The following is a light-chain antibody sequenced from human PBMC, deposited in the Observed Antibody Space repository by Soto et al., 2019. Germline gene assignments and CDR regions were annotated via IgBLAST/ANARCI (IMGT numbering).Light chain of an antibody. Sequence: DIQMTQSPSSLSASVGDRVTITCRASHTFSSFLNWYQQKRGKPPTLLIYGAYNVRSRVPSRFTGSGGGAEFRLTISSLQPDDFATYYCQQTYSPPFTFGQGTSLELK. J-gene: IGKJ2*01. CDR3: QQTYSPPFT. V-gene: IGKV1-39*01. CDR1: HTFSSF. CDR2: GAY.